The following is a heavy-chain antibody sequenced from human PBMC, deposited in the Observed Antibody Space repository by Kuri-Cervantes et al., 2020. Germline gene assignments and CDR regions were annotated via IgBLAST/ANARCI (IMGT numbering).Heavy chain of an antibody. V-gene: IGHV3-33*01. CDR1: GFTFSSYG. D-gene: IGHD3-3*01. Sequence: GGSLRLSCAASGFTFSSYGMHWVRQAPGKGLGWVAVIWYDGSNKYYADSVKGRFTISRDNSKNTLYLQMNSLRAEDTAVYYCARDRPPYYDFWSGYSPFDYWGQGTLVTVSS. CDR3: ARDRPPYYDFWSGYSPFDY. J-gene: IGHJ4*02. CDR2: IWYDGSNK.